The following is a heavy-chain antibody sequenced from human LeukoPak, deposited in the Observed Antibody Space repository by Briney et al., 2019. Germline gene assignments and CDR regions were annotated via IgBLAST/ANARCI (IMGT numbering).Heavy chain of an antibody. CDR3: ARSDSSSWYYFDY. Sequence: SETLSLTCTVSGGSISSSSYYWGWIRQPPGTGLEWIGSIYYSGSTYYNPSLKSRVTISVDTSKNQFSLKLSSVTAADTAVYYCARSDSSSWYYFDYWGQGTLVTVSS. D-gene: IGHD6-13*01. V-gene: IGHV4-39*07. CDR1: GGSISSSSYY. J-gene: IGHJ4*02. CDR2: IYYSGST.